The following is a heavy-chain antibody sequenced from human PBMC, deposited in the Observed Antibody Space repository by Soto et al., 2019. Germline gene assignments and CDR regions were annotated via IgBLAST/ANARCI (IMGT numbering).Heavy chain of an antibody. D-gene: IGHD6-13*01. J-gene: IGHJ4*02. Sequence: ASVKVSCKASGYTFTNYAMHWVRQAPGQRLEWMGWINAGNGNTKYSQKFQGRVTITRDTSASIAYMELSSLRSEDTAVYYCARELRITTAGPRPYDYWGQGTLVTVSS. CDR2: INAGNGNT. CDR3: ARELRITTAGPRPYDY. CDR1: GYTFTNYA. V-gene: IGHV1-3*01.